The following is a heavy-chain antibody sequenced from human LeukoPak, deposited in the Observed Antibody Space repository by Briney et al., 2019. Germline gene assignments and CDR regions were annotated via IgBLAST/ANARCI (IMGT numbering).Heavy chain of an antibody. Sequence: SQTLSLTCALSGDSFSSNSAAWNWIRQSPSRGLQSLGRTYYRSQLYNDYAGSVKGRITINADTSKNQFSLQLNSVTPEDTAVYYCARANWGVKVTGDYYYYGMDVWGQGTTVTVSS. CDR2: TYYRSQLYN. J-gene: IGHJ6*02. CDR1: GDSFSSNSAA. V-gene: IGHV6-1*01. CDR3: ARANWGVKVTGDYYYYGMDV. D-gene: IGHD3-9*01.